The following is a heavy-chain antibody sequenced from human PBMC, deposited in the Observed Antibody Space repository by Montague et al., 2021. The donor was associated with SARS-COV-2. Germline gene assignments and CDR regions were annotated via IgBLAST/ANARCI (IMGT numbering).Heavy chain of an antibody. CDR3: ARDTRIQLWFDRGYYYGMDV. CDR1: GDSVSSNSAA. Sequence: CAISGDSVSSNSAAWNWIRQSPSRGLEWLGRTYYRSKWYNDYAVSVKGRITINPDTSKNQFSLQLNSVTPEDTAVYYCARDTRIQLWFDRGYYYGMDVWGQGTTVTVSS. D-gene: IGHD5-18*01. V-gene: IGHV6-1*01. J-gene: IGHJ6*02. CDR2: TYYRSKWYN.